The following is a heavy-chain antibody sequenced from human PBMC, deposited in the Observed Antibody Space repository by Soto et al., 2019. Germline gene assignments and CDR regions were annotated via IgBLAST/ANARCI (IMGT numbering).Heavy chain of an antibody. CDR2: IIPIFGTA. CDR1: GGTFSSYA. CDR3: ARGPGPGSSGYYPFDY. V-gene: IGHV1-69*06. Sequence: GASVKVSCKASGGTFSSYAISWVRQAPGQGLEWMGGIIPIFGTANYAQKFQGRVTITADKSTSTAYMELSSLRSEDTAVYYCARGPGPGSSGYYPFDYWGQGTLVTVSS. D-gene: IGHD3-22*01. J-gene: IGHJ4*02.